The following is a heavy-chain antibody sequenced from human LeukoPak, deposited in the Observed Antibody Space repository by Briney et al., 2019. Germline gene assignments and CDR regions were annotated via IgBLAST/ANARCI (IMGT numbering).Heavy chain of an antibody. V-gene: IGHV3-21*01. D-gene: IGHD2-2*02. CDR3: ARDLYTGYYYGMDV. J-gene: IGHJ6*02. Sequence: GGSLRLSCAASGFTFSSYSMNWVRQAPGKGLGWVASISSSSSYISYADSVKGRFTISRDNAKNSLYLQMNSLRAEDTAVYYCARDLYTGYYYGMDVWGQGTTVTVSS. CDR1: GFTFSSYS. CDR2: ISSSSSYI.